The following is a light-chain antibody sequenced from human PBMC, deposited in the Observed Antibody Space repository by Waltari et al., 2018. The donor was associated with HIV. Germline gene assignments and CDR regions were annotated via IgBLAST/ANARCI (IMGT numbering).Light chain of an antibody. CDR2: RNN. CDR1: SSNIGSNY. V-gene: IGLV1-47*01. CDR3: AAWDDSLSGRV. J-gene: IGLJ3*02. Sequence: QSVLTQPPSASGTPGQRVTISCSGSSSNIGSNYVYWYQQLPGTAPKLLIHRNNQRPPGTAPYPLFYRNNQRPSGVPDRFSGSTSGTSASLAISGLRSEDEADYYCAAWDDSLSGRVFGGGTKLTVL.